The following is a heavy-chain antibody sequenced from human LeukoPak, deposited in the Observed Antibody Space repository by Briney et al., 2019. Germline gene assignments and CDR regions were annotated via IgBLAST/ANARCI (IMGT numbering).Heavy chain of an antibody. D-gene: IGHD3-22*01. J-gene: IGHJ4*02. CDR1: GFTFSSYA. CDR2: ISSSGSTI. CDR3: ARDPKYYYDSSGYFD. V-gene: IGHV3-48*03. Sequence: GGSLRLSCAASGFTFSSYAMNWVRQAPGKGLEWVSYISSSGSTIYYADSVKGRFTISRDNAKNSLYLQMNSLRAEDTAVYYCARDPKYYYDSSGYFDWGQGTLVTVSS.